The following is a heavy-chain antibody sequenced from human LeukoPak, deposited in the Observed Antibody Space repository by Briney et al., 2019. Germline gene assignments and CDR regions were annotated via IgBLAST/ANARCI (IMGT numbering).Heavy chain of an antibody. V-gene: IGHV1-8*01. CDR2: MNPNSGNT. D-gene: IGHD6-19*01. Sequence: ASVKVSCKASGYTFTSYDINWVRQATGQGLEWMGWMNPNSGNTGYAQKFQGRVTMTRNTSISTAYMELSSLRSEDTAVYYCATPIAVAGTDALDIWGQGTMVTVSS. CDR1: GYTFTSYD. CDR3: ATPIAVAGTDALDI. J-gene: IGHJ3*02.